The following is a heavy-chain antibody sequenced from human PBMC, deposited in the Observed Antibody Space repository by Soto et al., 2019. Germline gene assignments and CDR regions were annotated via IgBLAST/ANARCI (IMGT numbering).Heavy chain of an antibody. Sequence: ASVKVSCKATGYTFDILGMNWVRQSPGLGLEWMGWISPYNGKTEIAEKFQGRVTMATDTSTNTAYMEVRILRSDDTAVYYCARGSGMITFGGVVVNHCTGVWGQGTTVTVSS. J-gene: IGHJ6*02. D-gene: IGHD3-16*02. CDR2: ISPYNGKT. CDR3: ARGSGMITFGGVVVNHCTGV. V-gene: IGHV1-18*01. CDR1: GYTFDILG.